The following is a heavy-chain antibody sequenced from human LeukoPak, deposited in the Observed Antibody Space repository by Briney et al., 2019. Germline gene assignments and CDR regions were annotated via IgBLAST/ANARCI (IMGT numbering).Heavy chain of an antibody. CDR3: AKDPDSSGWTYYFDY. D-gene: IGHD3-22*01. CDR2: ISYDGSNK. V-gene: IGHV3-30*18. CDR1: GFTFSSYG. Sequence: PGGSLRLSCAASGFTFSSYGMHWVRQAPGKGLEWVAVISYDGSNKYYADSVKGRFTISGDNSKNTLYLQMNSLRAEDTAVYYCAKDPDSSGWTYYFDYWGQGTLVTVSS. J-gene: IGHJ4*02.